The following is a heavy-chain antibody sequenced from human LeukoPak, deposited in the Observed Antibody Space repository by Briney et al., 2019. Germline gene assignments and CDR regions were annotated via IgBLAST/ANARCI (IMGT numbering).Heavy chain of an antibody. D-gene: IGHD3-3*01. CDR2: INHSGST. Sequence: SETLSLTCAVYGGSFSGYYWSWIRQPPGKGLEWIGEINHSGSTNYNPSLKSRVTISVDTSKNQFSLKLSSVTAADTAVYYCAREGYDLWSGSKRSWFDPWGQGTLVTVSS. CDR3: AREGYDLWSGSKRSWFDP. CDR1: GGSFSGYY. V-gene: IGHV4-34*01. J-gene: IGHJ5*02.